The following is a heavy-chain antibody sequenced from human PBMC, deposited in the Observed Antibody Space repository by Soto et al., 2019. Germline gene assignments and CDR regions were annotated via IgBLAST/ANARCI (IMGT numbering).Heavy chain of an antibody. V-gene: IGHV3-23*01. CDR3: ARGEDYYDSSGYYLDAFDI. Sequence: PGGSLRLSCAASGFTFSSYAMSWVRQAPGKGLEWVSAISGSGGSTYYADSVKGRFTISRDNAKNTLYLQMNSLRAEDTAVYYCARGEDYYDSSGYYLDAFDIWGQGTMVTVSS. J-gene: IGHJ3*02. CDR1: GFTFSSYA. D-gene: IGHD3-22*01. CDR2: ISGSGGST.